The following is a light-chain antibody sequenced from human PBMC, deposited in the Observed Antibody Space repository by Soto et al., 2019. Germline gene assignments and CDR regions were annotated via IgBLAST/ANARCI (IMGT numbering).Light chain of an antibody. CDR1: SSDVGGYNY. V-gene: IGLV2-8*01. CDR2: EVS. CDR3: SSYAGSNNFVV. J-gene: IGLJ2*01. Sequence: QSVPTQPPSASGSPGQSVTISCTGTSSDVGGYNYVSWYQQHPGKAPKLMIYEVSKRPSGVPDRFSGSKSGNTASLTVSGLQAEDEADYYCSSYAGSNNFVVFGGGTKVTVL.